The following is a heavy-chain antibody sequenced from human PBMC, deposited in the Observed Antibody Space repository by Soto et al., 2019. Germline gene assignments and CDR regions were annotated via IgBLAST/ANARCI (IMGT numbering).Heavy chain of an antibody. CDR2: TSSDGSQK. Sequence: GSLRLSCAASGFTFSDYNMHWVREAPGKGLEWVAVTSSDGSQKFYSDSLRGRFAISRDNSNSILYLEVNSLRPEDTAVYFCARETRYCTPSSCHFVYWGQGTLVTVSS. D-gene: IGHD2-8*01. CDR3: ARETRYCTPSSCHFVY. CDR1: GFTFSDYN. J-gene: IGHJ4*01. V-gene: IGHV3-30*03.